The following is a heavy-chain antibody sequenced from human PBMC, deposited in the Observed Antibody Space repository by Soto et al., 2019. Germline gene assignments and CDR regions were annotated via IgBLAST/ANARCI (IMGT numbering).Heavy chain of an antibody. CDR2: ISGYNGNT. D-gene: IGHD3-9*01. CDR1: GYIFSNYG. CDR3: ARGRYSSCGMDV. J-gene: IGHJ6*02. Sequence: QVQLVQSGPEVKKPGASVKVSCKASGYIFSNYGIAWVRQAPGQGPEWMGWISGYNGNTNSVQKLQGRVTMTTDTSTTTAYMELRSLTSDDTAVYYCARGRYSSCGMDVWGQGTTVIVSS. V-gene: IGHV1-18*01.